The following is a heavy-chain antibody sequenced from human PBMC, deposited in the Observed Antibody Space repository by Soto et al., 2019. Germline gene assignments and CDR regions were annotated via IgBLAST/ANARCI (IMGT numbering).Heavy chain of an antibody. CDR2: IYSGGST. J-gene: IGHJ6*02. CDR1: GFTVSSNY. Sequence: GGSLRLSCAASGFTVSSNYMSWVRQAPGKGLEWVSVIYSGGSTYYADSVKGRFTISRDNSKNTLYLQMNSLRAEDTAVYYCASSVVVVVAATPQRVYGPIYGMDVWGQGTTV. D-gene: IGHD2-15*01. V-gene: IGHV3-53*01. CDR3: ASSVVVVVAATPQRVYGPIYGMDV.